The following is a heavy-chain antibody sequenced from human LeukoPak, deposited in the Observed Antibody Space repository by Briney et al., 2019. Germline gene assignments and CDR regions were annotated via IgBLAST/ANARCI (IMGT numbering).Heavy chain of an antibody. Sequence: PGGSLRLSCAASGFTFSSYTMIWVRQAPGKGLEWVSAISGSGDSTSYADSVKGRFTISRDTSKNTLYLQMNSLRAEDTAVYYCAKDLSRIRSDGMDVWGQGTTVTVSS. J-gene: IGHJ6*02. D-gene: IGHD3-3*01. CDR3: AKDLSRIRSDGMDV. V-gene: IGHV3-23*01. CDR1: GFTFSSYT. CDR2: ISGSGDST.